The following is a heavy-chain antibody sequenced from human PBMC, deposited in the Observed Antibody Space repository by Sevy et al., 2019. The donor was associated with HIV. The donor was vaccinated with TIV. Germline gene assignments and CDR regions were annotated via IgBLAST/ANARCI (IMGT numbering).Heavy chain of an antibody. V-gene: IGHV3-30*02. Sequence: GGSLRLSCAASGFTFSYSGMHWVRRAPGKGLEWVTFLQYDGSNKYYADSVKGRFTISRDNSKNTLYLQMNSLRRDDTAVYYCAKNTAAVGTGGFDYWGQGTLVTVSS. CDR1: GFTFSYSG. CDR3: AKNTAAVGTGGFDY. CDR2: LQYDGSNK. J-gene: IGHJ4*02. D-gene: IGHD6-13*01.